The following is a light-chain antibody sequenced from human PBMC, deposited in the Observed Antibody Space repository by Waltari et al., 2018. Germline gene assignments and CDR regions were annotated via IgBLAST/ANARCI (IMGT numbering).Light chain of an antibody. Sequence: DIQMTQSPSSLSASVGDTVTFTCRASEAITNYLDWFQQKPGKAPTSLIFGASSLQSGVPSRVSGGGSERDFTLTISNLQPEDAATYYCQQYTDYPYAFGQGTKLQIK. CDR1: EAITNY. J-gene: IGKJ2*01. CDR3: QQYTDYPYA. CDR2: GAS. V-gene: IGKV1-16*01.